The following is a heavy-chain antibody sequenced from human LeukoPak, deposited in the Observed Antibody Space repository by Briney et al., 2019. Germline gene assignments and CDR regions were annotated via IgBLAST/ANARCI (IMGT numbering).Heavy chain of an antibody. D-gene: IGHD6-6*01. CDR3: AREHPGSSIASQ. Sequence: GGSLSLSCAVSGFTFSSYWMSWVRQPPGKGLEWVANIKQDGSEKYYVDSVKGRFTISRDNAKNSLYLQMNSLGAEDTAVYYCAREHPGSSIASQWGQGTLVTVSS. J-gene: IGHJ4*02. CDR2: IKQDGSEK. V-gene: IGHV3-7*01. CDR1: GFTFSSYW.